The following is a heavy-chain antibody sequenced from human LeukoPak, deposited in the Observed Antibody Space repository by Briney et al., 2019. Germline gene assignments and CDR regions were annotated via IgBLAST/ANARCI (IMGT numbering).Heavy chain of an antibody. Sequence: SVKVSCKASGGTFSSYAISWVRQAPGQGLEWMGRIIPILGIANYAQKFQGRVTITADKSTSTAYMELSSLRSEDTAVYYCARDLDYYDSSGYTPPYYYGMDVWGQGTTVTVSS. CDR3: ARDLDYYDSSGYTPPYYYGMDV. CDR2: IIPILGIA. V-gene: IGHV1-69*04. CDR1: GGTFSSYA. J-gene: IGHJ6*02. D-gene: IGHD3-22*01.